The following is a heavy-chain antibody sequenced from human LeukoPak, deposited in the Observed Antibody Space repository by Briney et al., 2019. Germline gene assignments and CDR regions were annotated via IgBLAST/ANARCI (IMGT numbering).Heavy chain of an antibody. D-gene: IGHD5-18*01. V-gene: IGHV1-69*04. CDR2: IIPIFGIA. J-gene: IGHJ5*02. Sequence: SVKVSCKASGGTFSSYAISWVRQDPGQGLEWMGRIIPIFGIANYAQKFQGRVTITTDKSTSTSYMELSSLRSEDTAVYYCARDMGDTAMVTCWFDPWGQGTLVTVYS. CDR1: GGTFSSYA. CDR3: ARDMGDTAMVTCWFDP.